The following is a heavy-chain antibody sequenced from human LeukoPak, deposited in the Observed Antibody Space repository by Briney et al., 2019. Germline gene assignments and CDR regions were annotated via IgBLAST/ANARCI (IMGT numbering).Heavy chain of an antibody. CDR3: AGMTTVTAHNWFDP. V-gene: IGHV4-59*01. J-gene: IGHJ5*02. Sequence: PSETLSLTCTVSGGSISSYYWSWIRQPPGKGLEWIGYIYYSGSTNYNPSLKSRVTISVDTSKNQFSLKLSSVTAADTAVYYCAGMTTVTAHNWFDPWGQGTLVTVSS. CDR2: IYYSGST. CDR1: GGSISSYY. D-gene: IGHD4-17*01.